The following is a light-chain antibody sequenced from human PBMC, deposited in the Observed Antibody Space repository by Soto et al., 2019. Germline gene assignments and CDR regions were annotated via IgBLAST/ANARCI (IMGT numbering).Light chain of an antibody. CDR2: GVS. J-gene: IGKJ1*01. CDR3: QQYNFWPET. V-gene: IGKV3-15*01. CDR1: QSVSGN. Sequence: EIVLTQSQVTLSVSSGERATLSWLASQSVSGNLAWYQQKPGQAPRLLIYGVSARATGIPARFSGSGFGTEFTLTISSLQSEDFALYYCQQYNFWPETFGQGTKVDIK.